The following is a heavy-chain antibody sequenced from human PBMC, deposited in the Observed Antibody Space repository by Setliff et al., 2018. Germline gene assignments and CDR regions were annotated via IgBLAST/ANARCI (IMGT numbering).Heavy chain of an antibody. CDR2: IYYSGST. Sequence: PSETLSLTCTVSGGSISSGGYYWSWIRQHPGKGLEWIGYIYYSGSTYYNPSLKSRVTISVDTSKNQFSLKLSSVTAADTAVYYCARVYADTVDAFAIWGQGTTVTVSS. CDR3: ARVYADTVDAFAI. V-gene: IGHV4-31*03. J-gene: IGHJ3*02. D-gene: IGHD5-18*01. CDR1: GGSISSGGYY.